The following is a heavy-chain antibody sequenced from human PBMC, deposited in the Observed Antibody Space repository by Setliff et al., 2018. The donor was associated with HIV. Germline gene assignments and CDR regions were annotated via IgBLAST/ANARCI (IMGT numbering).Heavy chain of an antibody. V-gene: IGHV4-34*01. J-gene: IGHJ3*02. D-gene: IGHD2-21*01. Sequence: SETLSLTCAVYGGSFSGYYWSWIRQPPGKGLEWIGEINHSGSTSYNPSLKSRVTISVDTSKRQFSLILNSVTAADTAVYYCAREGAYSDAFDIWGQGTMVTVSS. CDR2: INHSGST. CDR3: AREGAYSDAFDI. CDR1: GGSFSGYY.